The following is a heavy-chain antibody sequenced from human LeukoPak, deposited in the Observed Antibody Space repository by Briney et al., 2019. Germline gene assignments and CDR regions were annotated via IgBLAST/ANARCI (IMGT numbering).Heavy chain of an antibody. V-gene: IGHV4-4*07. CDR2: IYTSGST. CDR3: ARVRSSSWYIDGMDV. J-gene: IGHJ6*02. Sequence: SETLSLTCTVSGGSISSYYWSWIRQPAGKGLEWIGRIYTSGSTNYNPSLKSRVTMSVDTSKNQFSLKLSSVTAADTAVYYCARVRSSSWYIDGMDVWGQGTTVTVSS. CDR1: GGSISSYY. D-gene: IGHD6-13*01.